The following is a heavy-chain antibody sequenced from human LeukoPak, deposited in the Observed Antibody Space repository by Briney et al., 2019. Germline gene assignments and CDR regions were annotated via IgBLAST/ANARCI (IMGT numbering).Heavy chain of an antibody. V-gene: IGHV3-7*01. Sequence: GGSLRLSCAASGFTFSSYEMNWVRQAPGKGLEWVANIKQGGTEKYYVDSVKGRFTISRDNAKNSLYLQMNSLRVEDTAVYYCAKLAKYFYGSETYYFFEHWGQGTPVTASS. CDR3: AKLAKYFYGSETYYFFEH. CDR1: GFTFSSYE. D-gene: IGHD3-10*01. CDR2: IKQGGTEK. J-gene: IGHJ4*02.